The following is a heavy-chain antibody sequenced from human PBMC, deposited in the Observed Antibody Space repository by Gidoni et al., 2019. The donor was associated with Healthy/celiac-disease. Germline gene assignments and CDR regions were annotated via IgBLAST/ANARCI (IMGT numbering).Heavy chain of an antibody. J-gene: IGHJ4*02. V-gene: IGHV3-33*01. D-gene: IGHD6-19*01. Sequence: VQLVESGGGVVQPGRSLRLSCAASGVTFSSYGMHWVRQAPGKGLEWVAVIWYDGSNKYYADSVKGRFTISRDNSKNTLYLQMNSLRAEDTAVYYCAREQDSSGWTDFDYWGQGTLVTVSS. CDR3: AREQDSSGWTDFDY. CDR1: GVTFSSYG. CDR2: IWYDGSNK.